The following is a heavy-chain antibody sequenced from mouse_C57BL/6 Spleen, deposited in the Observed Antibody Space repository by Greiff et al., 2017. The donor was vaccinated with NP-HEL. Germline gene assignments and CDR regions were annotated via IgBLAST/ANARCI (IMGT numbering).Heavy chain of an antibody. D-gene: IGHD3-2*02. V-gene: IGHV1-82*01. CDR1: GYAFSSSW. CDR2: IYPGDGDT. Sequence: QVQLQQSGPELVKPGASVKISCKASGYAFSSSWMNWVKQRPGKGLEWIGRIYPGDGDTNYNGKFKGKATLTADKSSSTAYMQLSSLTSEDSAVYFCAPGSGYIAYWGQGTLVTVSA. CDR3: APGSGYIAY. J-gene: IGHJ3*01.